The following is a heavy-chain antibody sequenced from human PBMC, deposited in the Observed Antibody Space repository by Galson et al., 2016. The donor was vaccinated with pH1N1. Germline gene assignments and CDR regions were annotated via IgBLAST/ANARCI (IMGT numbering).Heavy chain of an antibody. CDR2: IDRTGIEK. CDR1: GFTFSSHW. D-gene: IGHD3-16*01. Sequence: SLRLSCAASGFTFSSHWMTWVRQAPGKGLEWVANIDRTGIEKYYGDSVKGRCTISRDNSKNSLYLQMNSLRAEDTAVYYCEGGRAADDWGQGTLVTVSS. CDR3: EGGRAADD. V-gene: IGHV3-7*01. J-gene: IGHJ4*02.